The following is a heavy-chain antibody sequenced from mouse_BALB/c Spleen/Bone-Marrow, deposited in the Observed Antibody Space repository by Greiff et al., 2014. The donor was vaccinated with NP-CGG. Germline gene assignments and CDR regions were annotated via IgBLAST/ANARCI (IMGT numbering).Heavy chain of an antibody. J-gene: IGHJ3*01. V-gene: IGHV1-4*01. D-gene: IGHD2-14*01. CDR3: ARAVYYRYDEGAWFAY. CDR1: GYTFTSYT. CDR2: INPSSGYT. Sequence: VQVVESGAELARPGASVKMSCKASGYTFTSYTMHWVKQRPGQGLEWIGYINPSSGYTNYNQEFKDKATLTADKSSSTAYMQLSSLTSEDSAVYYCARAVYYRYDEGAWFAYWGQGTLVTVSA.